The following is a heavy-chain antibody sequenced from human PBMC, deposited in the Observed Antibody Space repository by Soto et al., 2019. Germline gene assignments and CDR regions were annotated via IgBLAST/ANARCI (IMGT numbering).Heavy chain of an antibody. Sequence: SQTLSLTCAISGYSVPSNSDAWNWIRHSPSRGLEWLGRTYDRSKWYNDYAVSVKSRITINPYTSKNQFSLQLNSVTPENTALYYCARHQTDWFGPWGQATLVTVS. J-gene: IGHJ5*02. CDR1: GYSVPSNSDA. V-gene: IGHV6-1*01. CDR3: ARHQTDWFGP. CDR2: TYDRSKWYN.